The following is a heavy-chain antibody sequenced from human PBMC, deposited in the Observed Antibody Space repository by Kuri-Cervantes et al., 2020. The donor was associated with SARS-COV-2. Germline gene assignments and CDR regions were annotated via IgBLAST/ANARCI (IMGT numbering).Heavy chain of an antibody. J-gene: IGHJ4*02. Sequence: GESLKISCAASGFTFSSYSMNWVRQAPGKGLEWVSSISSSSYIYYADSVKGRFTISRDNAKNSLYLQMNSLRAEDTAVYYCARNRGSGWPFFDYWGQGNLVNVSS. D-gene: IGHD6-19*01. CDR2: ISSSSYI. CDR3: ARNRGSGWPFFDY. V-gene: IGHV3-21*01. CDR1: GFTFSSYS.